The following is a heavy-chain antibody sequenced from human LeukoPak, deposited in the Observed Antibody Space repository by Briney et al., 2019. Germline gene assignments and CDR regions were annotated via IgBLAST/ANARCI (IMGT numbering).Heavy chain of an antibody. J-gene: IGHJ6*02. CDR3: ARDPVTTDYYYYGMDV. Sequence: KPGGSLRLSCAASGFTFSSFAMSWVRQAPGKGLEWVSSISSSSSYIYYADSVKGRFTISRDNAKNSLYLQMNSLRAEDTAVYYCARDPVTTDYYYYGMDVWGQGTTVTVSS. D-gene: IGHD4-17*01. CDR2: ISSSSSYI. V-gene: IGHV3-21*01. CDR1: GFTFSSFA.